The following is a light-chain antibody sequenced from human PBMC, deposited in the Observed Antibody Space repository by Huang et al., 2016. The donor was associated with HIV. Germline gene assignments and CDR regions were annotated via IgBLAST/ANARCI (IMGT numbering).Light chain of an antibody. J-gene: IGKJ4*01. Sequence: AIQLTQSPSSLSATVGDRVTITCRASRGISSGLAWYHQKPGKAPELLIYDASTLESGVPSKFSGVGSGTDFALTINSLQPGDFATYYCQQFNNYPPTFGGGTKVEIK. CDR2: DAS. CDR1: RGISSG. CDR3: QQFNNYPPT. V-gene: IGKV1D-13*01.